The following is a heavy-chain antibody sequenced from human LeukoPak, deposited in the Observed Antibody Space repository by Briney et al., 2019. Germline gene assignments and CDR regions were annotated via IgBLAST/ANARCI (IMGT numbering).Heavy chain of an antibody. D-gene: IGHD3-22*01. Sequence: SQTLSLTCAISGDSVSTNNAGWNWIRQSPSRGLEWLGRTYYSSNWYKDYAVSVISRITINPDTSKNQFSLKLSSVTAADTAVYYCASSYDSSGPDAFDIWGQGTMVTVSS. CDR3: ASSYDSSGPDAFDI. V-gene: IGHV6-1*01. J-gene: IGHJ3*02. CDR2: TYYSSNWYK. CDR1: GDSVSTNNAG.